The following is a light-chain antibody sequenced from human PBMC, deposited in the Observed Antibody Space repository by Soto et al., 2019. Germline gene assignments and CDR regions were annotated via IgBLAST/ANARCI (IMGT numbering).Light chain of an antibody. J-gene: IGKJ1*01. Sequence: EIVLTQSPGTLSLSPGERAALSCRASQSVSSSYLAWYQQKHGQAPRLVIYGASSRETGIPDRFSGSGAGTEFTLTISRLEPEDFEVDYCQQYGSSTWTFGQGTKVDIK. CDR1: QSVSSSY. V-gene: IGKV3-20*01. CDR3: QQYGSSTWT. CDR2: GAS.